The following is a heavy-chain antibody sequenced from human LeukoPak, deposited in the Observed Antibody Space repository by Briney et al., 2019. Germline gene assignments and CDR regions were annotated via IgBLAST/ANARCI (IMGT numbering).Heavy chain of an antibody. V-gene: IGHV3-48*03. Sequence: GGSLRLSCAASGFTFSSYDMNWVRQAPGKGLEWVSFISSSGTTIDYADSVKGRFTISRDSAKNSLYLQMNSLRAEDTAVYYCARDPSPILRRNYFDYWGQGTLVTVSS. J-gene: IGHJ4*02. CDR2: ISSSGTTI. CDR3: ARDPSPILRRNYFDY. D-gene: IGHD4-17*01. CDR1: GFTFSSYD.